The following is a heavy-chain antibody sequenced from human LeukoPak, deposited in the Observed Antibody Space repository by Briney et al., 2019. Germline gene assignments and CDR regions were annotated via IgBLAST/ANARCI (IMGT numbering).Heavy chain of an antibody. CDR2: IFYSGRT. V-gene: IGHV4-59*01. J-gene: IGHJ4*02. D-gene: IGHD5-18*01. CDR3: ARGQKYTYGYTVTELGSRYFDY. CDR1: GGSISSYY. Sequence: SETLSLTCTVSGGSISSYYWNWIRQPPGKGLECIGYIFYSGRTNYNPSLKSRVTISVDTSKNWFSLRLTSVTAADTAVYYCARGQKYTYGYTVTELGSRYFDYWGQGTLVTVSS.